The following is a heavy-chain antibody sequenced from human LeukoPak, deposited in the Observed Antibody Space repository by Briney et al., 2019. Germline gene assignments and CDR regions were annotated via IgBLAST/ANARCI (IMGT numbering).Heavy chain of an antibody. CDR2: INPGGANT. J-gene: IGHJ5*02. Sequence: ASVKVSCKASGYTVTSYYIHWVRQAPGHGREWMGIINPGGANTRYAQKFQGRVAMTRDTSTSTVYMQLTSLTSEDTAVYYCARGGAVITGFVASWGQGTLVTVSS. V-gene: IGHV1-46*01. D-gene: IGHD3-3*01. CDR1: GYTVTSYY. CDR3: ARGGAVITGFVAS.